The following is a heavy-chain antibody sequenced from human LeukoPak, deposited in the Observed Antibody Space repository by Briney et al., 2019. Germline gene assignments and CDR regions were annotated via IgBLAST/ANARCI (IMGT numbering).Heavy chain of an antibody. CDR1: GGSISSGDYY. CDR2: IYYSGST. V-gene: IGHV4-30-4*08. J-gene: IGHJ3*02. CDR3: ASSTPSRAFDI. D-gene: IGHD2-2*01. Sequence: SQTLSLTCTVSGGSISSGDYYWSWIRQPPGKGLEWIGYIYYSGSTYYNPSLNSRVTISVDTSKNQFSLKLSSVTAADTAVYYCASSTPSRAFDIWGQGTMVTVSS.